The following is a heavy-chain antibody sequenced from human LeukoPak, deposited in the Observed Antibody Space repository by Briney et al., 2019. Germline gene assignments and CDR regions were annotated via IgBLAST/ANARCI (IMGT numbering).Heavy chain of an antibody. CDR2: IGTAGDT. CDR1: GFTFSSYD. Sequence: GGTLRFYCAASGFTFSSYDMHWVRQGKGKGLEWVSAIGTAGDTYYPGLVKGRFTISSENAKTSLYLQMNSLRAGSTVEYYCGKELAAAVDKAFDIWGQGTKVAVSS. D-gene: IGHD6-25*01. V-gene: IGHV3-13*01. CDR3: GKELAAAVDKAFDI. J-gene: IGHJ3*02.